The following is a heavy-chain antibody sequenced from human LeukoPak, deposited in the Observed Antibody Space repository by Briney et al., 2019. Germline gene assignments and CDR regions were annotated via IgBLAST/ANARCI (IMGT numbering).Heavy chain of an antibody. CDR1: GYTFTSYA. J-gene: IGHJ5*02. Sequence: ASVKVSCKASGYTFTSYAMDWVRQAPGQGLEWMGWINTNTGNPTYAQGFTGRFVFSLDTSVSTAYLQISSLKAEDTAVYYCAREFTRVTWTWFDPWGQGTLVTVSS. CDR2: INTNTGNP. D-gene: IGHD3/OR15-3a*01. V-gene: IGHV7-4-1*02. CDR3: AREFTRVTWTWFDP.